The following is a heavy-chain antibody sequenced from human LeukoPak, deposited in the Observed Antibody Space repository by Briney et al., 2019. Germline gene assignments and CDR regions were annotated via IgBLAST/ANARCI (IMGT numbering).Heavy chain of an antibody. CDR1: GGSISSYY. CDR3: ARGRAMGVGDYFDY. J-gene: IGHJ4*02. Sequence: SETLSLTCTVSGGSISSYYWSWIRQPPGKGLEWIGYIYYSGSTNYNPSLKSRVTISVDTSKNQFSLKLSSVTAADTAVYYCARGRAMGVGDYFDYWGQGTLVTVSS. V-gene: IGHV4-59*01. CDR2: IYYSGST. D-gene: IGHD5-18*01.